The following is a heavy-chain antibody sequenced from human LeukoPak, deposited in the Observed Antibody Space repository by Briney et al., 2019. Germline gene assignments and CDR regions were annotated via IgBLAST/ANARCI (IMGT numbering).Heavy chain of an antibody. J-gene: IGHJ3*02. CDR1: GGSISSGSYY. D-gene: IGHD2-21*01. CDR3: ASGDCGGDCYSRLDAFDI. Sequence: PSQTLSLTCTVSGGSISSGSYYWSWIRQPAGKGLEWIGRIYTSGSTNYNPSLKSRVTISVDTSKNQFSLKLSSVTAADTAVYYCASGDCGGDCYSRLDAFDIWGQGTMVTVSS. V-gene: IGHV4-61*02. CDR2: IYTSGST.